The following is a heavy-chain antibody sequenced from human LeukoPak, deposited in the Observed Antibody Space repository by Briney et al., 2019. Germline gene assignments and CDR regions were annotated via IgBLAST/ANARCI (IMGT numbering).Heavy chain of an antibody. D-gene: IGHD2-2*01. CDR2: IRFDGSNK. Sequence: GGSLSLSCAASGFTFSSYGMHWVRQAPGKGLEWVTFIRFDGSNKYYTDSVKGRFTISRDNSKNTLYLQMNSLRAEDTAVYYCAKAPALYCSSTTCSNWFDPWGQGPMVTVSS. V-gene: IGHV3-30*02. CDR1: GFTFSSYG. CDR3: AKAPALYCSSTTCSNWFDP. J-gene: IGHJ5*02.